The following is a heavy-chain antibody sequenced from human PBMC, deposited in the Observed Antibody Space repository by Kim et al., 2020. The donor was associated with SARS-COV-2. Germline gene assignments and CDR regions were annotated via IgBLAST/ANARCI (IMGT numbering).Heavy chain of an antibody. Sequence: SETLSLTCTVSGGSISSSSYYWGWIRQPPGKGLEWIGSIYYSGSTYYNPSLKSRVTISVDTSKNQFSLKLSSVTAADTAVYYCARPVSVWGGVDYWGQGTLVTVSS. CDR1: GGSISSSSYY. CDR2: IYYSGST. D-gene: IGHD3-16*01. V-gene: IGHV4-39*01. J-gene: IGHJ4*02. CDR3: ARPVSVWGGVDY.